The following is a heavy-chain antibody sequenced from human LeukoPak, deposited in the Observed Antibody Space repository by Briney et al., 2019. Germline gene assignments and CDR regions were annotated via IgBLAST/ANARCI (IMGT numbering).Heavy chain of an antibody. CDR1: GGSISSGGYF. CDR3: AREGYTSSWYSGYYYFDY. J-gene: IGHJ4*02. CDR2: INTSGST. V-gene: IGHV4-61*02. D-gene: IGHD6-13*01. Sequence: SETLSLTCTVSGGSISSGGYFWTWIRQPAGKRLEWIGRINTSGSTNYNPSLKSRVTISVDTSKNQFSLKLSSVTAADTAVFFCAREGYTSSWYSGYYYFDYWGQGTLVTVSS.